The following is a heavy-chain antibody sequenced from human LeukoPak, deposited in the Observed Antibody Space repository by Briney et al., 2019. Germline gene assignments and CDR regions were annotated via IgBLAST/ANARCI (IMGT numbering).Heavy chain of an antibody. V-gene: IGHV4-39*01. CDR3: ARLFSRGWPYYYGLGA. J-gene: IGHJ6*02. D-gene: IGHD6-19*01. Sequence: SETLSLTCTVSGGSISSSSYYWGWIRQPPGKGLEWIGCVYYGGDAYYNPSLKSRVTISADLSKNQFSLSLISVTAADTALYYCARLFSRGWPYYYGLGAWGQGTTVTVSS. CDR1: GGSISSSSYY. CDR2: VYYGGDA.